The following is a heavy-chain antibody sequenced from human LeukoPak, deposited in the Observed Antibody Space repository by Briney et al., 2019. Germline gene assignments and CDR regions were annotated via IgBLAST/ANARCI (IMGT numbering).Heavy chain of an antibody. CDR3: AREYLVLMVYADAFDI. J-gene: IGHJ3*02. Sequence: GASVKVSCKASGYTFTSYAMNWVRQAPGQGLEWMGWINTNTGNPTYAQGFTGRFVFSLDTSVSTAYLQISSLKAEDTAVYYCAREYLVLMVYADAFDIWGQGTMVTVSS. D-gene: IGHD2-8*01. CDR1: GYTFTSYA. CDR2: INTNTGNP. V-gene: IGHV7-4-1*02.